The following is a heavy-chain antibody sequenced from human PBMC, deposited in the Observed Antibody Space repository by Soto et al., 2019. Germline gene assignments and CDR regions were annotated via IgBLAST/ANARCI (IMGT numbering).Heavy chain of an antibody. CDR2: INDSGST. CDR3: ASEGYCTNGVCSAFDC. CDR1: GGSFNDDY. Sequence: SETLSLTCAVEGGSFNDDYWSWIRQPPGKGLEWIGEINDSGSTKYNPSLKSRVTISVDTSKNQFSLNLSSVTAADTAVYYCASEGYCTNGVCSAFDCWGQGTLVT. D-gene: IGHD2-8*01. V-gene: IGHV4-34*01. J-gene: IGHJ4*02.